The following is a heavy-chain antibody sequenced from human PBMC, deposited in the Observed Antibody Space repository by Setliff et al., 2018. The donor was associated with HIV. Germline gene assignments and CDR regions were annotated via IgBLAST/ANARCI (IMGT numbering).Heavy chain of an antibody. V-gene: IGHV1-18*01. CDR3: ARRGNYDASAFDY. CDR1: GYTFTSYG. CDR2: ISPATDKT. J-gene: IGHJ4*02. Sequence: ASVKVSCKVSGYTFTSYGISWVRQAPGQGLEWMGWISPATDKTNSAQKLQGRLTMTTDTSTSTAYMDLRSLRSDDTAVYYCARRGNYDASAFDYWGQGTLVTVSS. D-gene: IGHD3-10*01.